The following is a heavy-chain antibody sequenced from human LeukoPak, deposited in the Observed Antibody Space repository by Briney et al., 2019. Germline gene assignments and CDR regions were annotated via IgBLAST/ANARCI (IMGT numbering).Heavy chain of an antibody. V-gene: IGHV4-34*01. Sequence: SEILSLTCAVYGGSFSGYYWSWIRQPPGKGLEWIGEINHSGSTNYNPSLKSRVTISVDTSKNQFSLKLSSVTAADTAVYYCARGRRDSSGYYYVDYWGQGTLVTVSS. CDR1: GGSFSGYY. D-gene: IGHD3-22*01. J-gene: IGHJ4*02. CDR2: INHSGST. CDR3: ARGRRDSSGYYYVDY.